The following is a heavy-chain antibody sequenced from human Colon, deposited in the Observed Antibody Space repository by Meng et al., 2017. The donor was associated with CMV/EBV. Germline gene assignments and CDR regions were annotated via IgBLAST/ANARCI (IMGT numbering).Heavy chain of an antibody. J-gene: IGHJ5*02. CDR3: ARASNSSFDP. V-gene: IGHV3-30*04. Sequence: GESLKISCATSGFTFSSHAVHWVRQAPGKGLEWVAIISHDGTKKYYAESVKGRFSLSRDNSQNTVNMHMNSLRGDDTAVYYCARASNSSFDPWGQGTLVTVSS. CDR2: ISHDGTKK. D-gene: IGHD4-11*01. CDR1: GFTFSSHA.